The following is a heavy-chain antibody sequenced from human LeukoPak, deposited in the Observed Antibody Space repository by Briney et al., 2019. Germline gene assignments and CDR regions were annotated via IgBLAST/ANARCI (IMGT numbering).Heavy chain of an antibody. CDR3: ARGEGYNFWAY. CDR1: GFTFNNYA. CDR2: ISGSGGST. Sequence: GGSLRLSCAASGFTFNNYAMSWVRQAPGKGPEWLSAISGSGGSTTDADSVKGRFTISRDTSKNTLSLQMNSLRAEDTAVYYCARGEGYNFWAYWGQGTLVTVSS. V-gene: IGHV3-23*01. D-gene: IGHD5-24*01. J-gene: IGHJ4*02.